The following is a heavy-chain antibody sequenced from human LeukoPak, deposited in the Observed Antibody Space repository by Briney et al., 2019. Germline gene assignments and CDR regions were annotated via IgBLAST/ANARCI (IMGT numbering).Heavy chain of an antibody. CDR2: IYTSGIT. CDR1: GGSISSYY. J-gene: IGHJ3*02. CDR3: ARGPIVVVPAAIPHDAFDI. Sequence: SETLSLTCTVSGGSISSYYWSWIRQPAGRGLEWIGRIYTSGITNYNPSLKSRVTMSVDTSKNQFSLKLTSVTAADTAVYYCARGPIVVVPAAIPHDAFDIWGQGTMVTVSS. D-gene: IGHD2-2*02. V-gene: IGHV4-4*07.